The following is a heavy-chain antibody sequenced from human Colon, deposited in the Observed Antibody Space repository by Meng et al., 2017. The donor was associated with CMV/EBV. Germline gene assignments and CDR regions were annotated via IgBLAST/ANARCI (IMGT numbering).Heavy chain of an antibody. V-gene: IGHV4-38-2*02. CDR1: GYSISRGYS. CDR3: ARVGIAVAGTFYGMDV. J-gene: IGHJ6*02. D-gene: IGHD6-19*01. Sequence: SETLSLTCNVSGYSISRGYSWGWVRQSPGGGLEWVGSILHSGSTYYNSSLKSRVIISVETSKNQFSLKLSSVTAADTAVYYCARVGIAVAGTFYGMDVWGQGTTVTVSS. CDR2: ILHSGST.